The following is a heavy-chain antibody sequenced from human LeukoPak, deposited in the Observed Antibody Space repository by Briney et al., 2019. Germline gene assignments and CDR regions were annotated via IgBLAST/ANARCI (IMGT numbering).Heavy chain of an antibody. Sequence: GGSLRLSCSASGFPFSSYAMHWVRQAPGKGPEYVSAISDSGGSTYYADSVKGRFTISRDNSKNTLYLQMSSLRAEDTAVYFCVRGYSFGPYGMDVWGQGTTVTVYS. CDR1: GFPFSSYA. D-gene: IGHD2-15*01. CDR3: VRGYSFGPYGMDV. J-gene: IGHJ6*02. CDR2: ISDSGGST. V-gene: IGHV3-64D*09.